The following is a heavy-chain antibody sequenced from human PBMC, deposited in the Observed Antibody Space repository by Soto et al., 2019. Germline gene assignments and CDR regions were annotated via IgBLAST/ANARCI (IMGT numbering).Heavy chain of an antibody. J-gene: IGHJ6*02. Sequence: SVKVSCKSSGGTFRSHSINWVRQAPGQGLEWMGGIIPIFGPANFAKKFQGRVTITADESTTTAYMELSSLTFEDTAVYYCATGSFTSTGGRIGYHYNAMDVWGQGTTVTVSS. D-gene: IGHD1-1*01. CDR1: GGTFRSHS. CDR2: IIPIFGPA. V-gene: IGHV1-69*13. CDR3: ATGSFTSTGGRIGYHYNAMDV.